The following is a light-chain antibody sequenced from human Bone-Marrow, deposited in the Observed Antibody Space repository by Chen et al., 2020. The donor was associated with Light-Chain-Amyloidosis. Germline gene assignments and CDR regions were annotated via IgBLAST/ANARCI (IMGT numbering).Light chain of an antibody. CDR2: RES. CDR1: NIGSKY. J-gene: IGLJ2*01. V-gene: IGLV3-9*01. Sequence: SYDLTQPLSVSVALGQTASITCEGNNIGSKYVQWYQQKPGQAPVMVIYRESNRPSGIPERFSGSTSGNAATRTISTAHVGDEADYYCQVWDSNTVVFGGGTKLTVL. CDR3: QVWDSNTVV.